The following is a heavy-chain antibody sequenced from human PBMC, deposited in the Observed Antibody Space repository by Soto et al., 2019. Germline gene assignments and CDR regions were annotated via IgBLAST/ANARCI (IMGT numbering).Heavy chain of an antibody. CDR3: GWGVVWFDY. Sequence: SETLSLTCAVYGGSFSGYYWSWIRQPPGKGLEWIGEINHSGSTNYNPSLKSRVTISVDTSKNQFSLKLSSVTAADTAVYYCGWGVVWFDYWGQGTLVTVSS. D-gene: IGHD2-8*02. J-gene: IGHJ4*02. V-gene: IGHV4-34*01. CDR2: INHSGST. CDR1: GGSFSGYY.